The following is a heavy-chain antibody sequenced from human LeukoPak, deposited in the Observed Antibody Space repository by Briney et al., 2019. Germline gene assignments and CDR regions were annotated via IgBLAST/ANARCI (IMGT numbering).Heavy chain of an antibody. CDR3: ARINNYVQTGFRSGWFDP. J-gene: IGHJ5*02. V-gene: IGHV4-39*07. Sequence: KTSETLSLTCTVSGGSISSSSYYWGWIRQPPGKGLEWIGSIYHSGSTYNNPSLNSRVTISVDTSKNQYSLKLSSVTAADTAVYYCARINNYVQTGFRSGWFDPWGQGTLVTVSS. D-gene: IGHD4-11*01. CDR2: IYHSGST. CDR1: GGSISSSSYY.